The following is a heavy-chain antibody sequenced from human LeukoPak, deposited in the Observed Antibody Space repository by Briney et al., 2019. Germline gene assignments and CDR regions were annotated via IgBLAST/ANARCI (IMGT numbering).Heavy chain of an antibody. V-gene: IGHV3-23*01. CDR3: AVELYDSSGYYYGRFDY. CDR1: GFTFSSYA. Sequence: GGSLRLSCAASGFTFSSYAMSWVRQAPGKGLEWVSAISGSGGSTYYADSVKGRFTISRDNSKNTLYLQMNSLRAEDTAVYYCAVELYDSSGYYYGRFDYWGQGTLATVSS. CDR2: ISGSGGST. J-gene: IGHJ4*02. D-gene: IGHD3-22*01.